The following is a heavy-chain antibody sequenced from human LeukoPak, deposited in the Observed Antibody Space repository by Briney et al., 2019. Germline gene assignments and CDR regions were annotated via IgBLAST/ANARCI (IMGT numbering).Heavy chain of an antibody. J-gene: IGHJ4*02. D-gene: IGHD3-9*01. Sequence: GGSLRLSCAASGFTFSSYSMNWVRQAPGKGLEWVSYISRYSSTIYYADSVKGRFTISRDNAENSLYLQMNSLRAEDTAVYYCARDLDPKFDYWGQGILVTVSS. CDR2: ISRYSSTI. V-gene: IGHV3-48*01. CDR3: ARDLDPKFDY. CDR1: GFTFSSYS.